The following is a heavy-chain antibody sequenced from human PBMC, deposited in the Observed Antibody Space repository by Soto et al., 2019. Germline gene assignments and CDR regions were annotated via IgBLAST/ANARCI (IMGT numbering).Heavy chain of an antibody. Sequence: SLRLSCAASGFTVSSNYMSWVRQAQGKGLEWVSVIYSGGSTYYADSVKGRFTISRDNSKNTLYLQMNSLRAEDTAVYYCARDYYGANDYGCQGTLVTVSS. J-gene: IGHJ4*02. V-gene: IGHV3-53*01. CDR2: IYSGGST. CDR3: ARDYYGANDY. CDR1: GFTVSSNY. D-gene: IGHD3-10*01.